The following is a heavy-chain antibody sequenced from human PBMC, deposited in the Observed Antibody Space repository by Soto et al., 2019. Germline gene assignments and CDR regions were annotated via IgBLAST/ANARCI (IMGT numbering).Heavy chain of an antibody. CDR2: ISGGGDST. CDR1: GFTFSNFA. D-gene: IGHD3-16*01. J-gene: IGHJ4*02. CDR3: AKDLGRRHYEEFDY. Sequence: EVQLLESGGGLVQPGESLRLSCAASGFTFSNFAMSWVRQAPGKGLEWVSDISGGGDSTFYAGSVKGRFTISRDNSKNTLYLQMYNLGAEDTARYYCAKDLGRRHYEEFDYWGQGTLVTVAS. V-gene: IGHV3-23*01.